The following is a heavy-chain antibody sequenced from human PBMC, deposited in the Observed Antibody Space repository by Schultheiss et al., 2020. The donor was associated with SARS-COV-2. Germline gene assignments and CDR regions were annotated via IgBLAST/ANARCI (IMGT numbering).Heavy chain of an antibody. Sequence: GGSLRLSCAASGFTFSSYNMNWVRQAPGKGLEWVSYITSSSSTIYYADSVKGRFTISRDNAKNSLFLQMNSLRAEDTAVYYCARDGRYFDGAAVGYWGQGTLVTVSS. J-gene: IGHJ4*02. D-gene: IGHD3-9*01. CDR1: GFTFSSYN. CDR2: ITSSSSTI. CDR3: ARDGRYFDGAAVGY. V-gene: IGHV3-48*01.